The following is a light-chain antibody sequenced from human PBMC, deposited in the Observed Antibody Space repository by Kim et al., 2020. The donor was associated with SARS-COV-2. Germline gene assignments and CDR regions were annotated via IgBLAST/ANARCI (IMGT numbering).Light chain of an antibody. Sequence: EIVLTQSPGTLSLSPGERANLSCRASQSVASSYLAWYQQKPGQAPKLLIYDASRRATGIPDRFSGRGSGTDFTLTISRLEPEDFAVYYCQQYGSSLLTFGGGTKVDIK. CDR3: QQYGSSLLT. CDR1: QSVASSY. V-gene: IGKV3-20*01. CDR2: DAS. J-gene: IGKJ4*01.